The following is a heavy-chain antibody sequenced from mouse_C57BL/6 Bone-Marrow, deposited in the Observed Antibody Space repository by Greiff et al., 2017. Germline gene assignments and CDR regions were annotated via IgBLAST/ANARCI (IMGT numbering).Heavy chain of an antibody. V-gene: IGHV14-4*01. Sequence: VQLLQSGAELVRPGASVKLSCTASGFNIKDDYMHWVKQRPEQGLAWIGWLDPENGDTEYASKFQGKATITADTSSNTDYLQLSSLTSEDTAVYYYTTYSAMDYWGQGTSVTVSS. CDR2: LDPENGDT. CDR3: TTYSAMDY. J-gene: IGHJ4*01. CDR1: GFNIKDDY.